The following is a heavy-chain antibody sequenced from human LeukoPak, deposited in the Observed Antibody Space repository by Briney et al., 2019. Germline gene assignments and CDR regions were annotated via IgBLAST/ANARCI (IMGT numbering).Heavy chain of an antibody. CDR1: SGSISTSNYY. V-gene: IGHV4-39*07. J-gene: IGHJ4*02. D-gene: IGHD3-10*01. CDR2: IFYSGST. Sequence: SETLSLTCTVSSGSISTSNYYWGWVRQPPGKALEWIGNIFYSGSTYYSPFLKSRVTISLDTSRNQFSLKLSSVTATDTAVYYCARATMVRGVMGLDYWGQGTLVTVSS. CDR3: ARATMVRGVMGLDY.